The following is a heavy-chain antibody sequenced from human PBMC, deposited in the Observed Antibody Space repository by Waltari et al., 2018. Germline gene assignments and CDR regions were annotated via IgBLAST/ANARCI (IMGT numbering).Heavy chain of an antibody. CDR1: GGSISSYY. CDR2: IYYSGST. CDR3: ARSIAARSPLFKY. D-gene: IGHD6-6*01. V-gene: IGHV4-59*01. J-gene: IGHJ4*02. Sequence: QVRLQESGPGLVKPSETLSLTCTVSGGSISSYYWSWIRQPPGKGLEWIGYIYYSGSTNYNPSLKSRVTISVDTSKNQFSLKLSSVTAADTAVYYCARSIAARSPLFKYWGQGTLVTVSS.